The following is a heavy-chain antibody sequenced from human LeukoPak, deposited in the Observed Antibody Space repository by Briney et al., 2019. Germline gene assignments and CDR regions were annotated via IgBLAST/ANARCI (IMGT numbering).Heavy chain of an antibody. CDR1: GFIVSSNY. CDR3: AKDREEGGWYEGAFDY. D-gene: IGHD6-19*01. J-gene: IGHJ4*02. V-gene: IGHV3-23*01. Sequence: GGSLRLSCAASGFIVSSNYMSWVRQAPGKGLEWVSGISGSGGSTYYADSVKGRFTISRDNSKNTLYLQMNSLRAEDTAVYYCAKDREEGGWYEGAFDYWGQGTLVTVSS. CDR2: ISGSGGST.